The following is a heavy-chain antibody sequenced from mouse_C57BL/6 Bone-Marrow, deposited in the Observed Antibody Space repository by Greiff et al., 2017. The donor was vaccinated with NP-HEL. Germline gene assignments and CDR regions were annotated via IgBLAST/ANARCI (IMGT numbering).Heavy chain of an antibody. V-gene: IGHV1-59*01. J-gene: IGHJ2*01. CDR2: IDPSDSYT. Sequence: VQLQQPGAELVRPGTSVKLSCKASGYTFTSYWMHWVKQRPGQGLEWIGVIDPSDSYTNYNQKFKGKATLTVDTSSSTAYMQLSSLTSEDSAVYYCARRYSKRGFDYWGQGTTRTVSS. CDR1: GYTFTSYW. D-gene: IGHD2-5*01. CDR3: ARRYSKRGFDY.